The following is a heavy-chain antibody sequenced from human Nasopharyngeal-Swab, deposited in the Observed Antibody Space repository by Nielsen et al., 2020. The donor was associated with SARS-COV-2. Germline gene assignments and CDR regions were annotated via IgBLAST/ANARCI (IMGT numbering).Heavy chain of an antibody. CDR1: GFTFDDYA. D-gene: IGHD1-26*01. CDR2: ISWNSGSI. V-gene: IGHV3-9*01. J-gene: IGHJ6*02. CDR3: AGVGGMDV. Sequence: SLKISCAASGFTFDDYAMHWVRQAPGKGLEWVSGISWNSGSIGYADSVKGRFTISRDNAKNSLYLQMNSLRAEDTALYYCAGVGGMDVWGQGTTVTVS.